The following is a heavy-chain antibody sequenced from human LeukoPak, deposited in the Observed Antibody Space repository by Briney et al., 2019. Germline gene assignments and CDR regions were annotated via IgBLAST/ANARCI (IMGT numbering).Heavy chain of an antibody. V-gene: IGHV4-4*02. CDR3: AREILGGFNPGAY. CDR1: LDSTTSNF. J-gene: IGHJ4*02. Sequence: SENLSLTCTVSLDSTTSNFWSWVRQPPGKGLEWIGEIHRSGSTNYNPSLQSRVTISIDRSRNQIALELSSVTAADTAVYYCAREILGGFNPGAYWGQGTLVTVSS. CDR2: IHRSGST. D-gene: IGHD1-14*01.